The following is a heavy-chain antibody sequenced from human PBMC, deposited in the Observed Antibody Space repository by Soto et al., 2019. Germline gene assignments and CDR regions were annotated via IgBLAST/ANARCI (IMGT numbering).Heavy chain of an antibody. CDR3: AKGVGGYGDASFDY. V-gene: IGHV3-23*01. CDR2: ISGSGDST. CDR1: GFTFSSYA. Sequence: EVQLLESGGGLVQPGGSLRLSCAASGFTFSSYAMSWVRQAPGKGLEWVSAISGSGDSTYYADSVKGRFTISRDNSKNMLYLQMNSLRAEDTAVYYCAKGVGGYGDASFDYWGQGTLVTVSS. D-gene: IGHD4-17*01. J-gene: IGHJ4*02.